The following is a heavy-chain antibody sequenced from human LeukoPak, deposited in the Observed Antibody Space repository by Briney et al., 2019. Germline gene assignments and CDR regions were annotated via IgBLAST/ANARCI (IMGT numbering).Heavy chain of an antibody. CDR3: ARDSGPNGMDV. V-gene: IGHV3-7*05. Sequence: PGGSLRLSCAASGFTFSSYWMSWVRQAPGKGLEWVANIKQDGSEKYYVDSVTGRFTISRDNAKNSLYLRMNSLRAEDTAVYYCARDSGPNGMDVWGQGTTVTVSS. CDR2: IKQDGSEK. CDR1: GFTFSSYW. J-gene: IGHJ6*02.